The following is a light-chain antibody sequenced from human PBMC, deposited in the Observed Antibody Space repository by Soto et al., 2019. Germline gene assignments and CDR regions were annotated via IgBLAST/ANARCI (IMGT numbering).Light chain of an antibody. V-gene: IGLV2-11*01. CDR2: DVN. Sequence: QSALTQPRSVSGSPGQSVTISCTGTSSDVGGRNFVSWYQQHPGKAPKVMIYDVNKRPSGVPDRFSGSKSGNTASLTISGLQAEDEADYYCCSYAGSYTWVFGGGTKLTVL. CDR1: SSDVGGRNF. J-gene: IGLJ3*02. CDR3: CSYAGSYTWV.